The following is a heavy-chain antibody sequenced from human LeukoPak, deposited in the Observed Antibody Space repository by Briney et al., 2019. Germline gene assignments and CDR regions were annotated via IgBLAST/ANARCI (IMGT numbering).Heavy chain of an antibody. D-gene: IGHD6-13*01. CDR1: GGTFSSYA. Sequence: GASVKVSCKASGGTFSSYAISWVRQAPGQGLEWMGRIIPILGIANYAQKFQGRVTITADKSTSTAYMELSSLRSEDTAVHYCARAPIGQQLVLFDYWGQGTLVTVSS. V-gene: IGHV1-69*04. J-gene: IGHJ4*02. CDR2: IIPILGIA. CDR3: ARAPIGQQLVLFDY.